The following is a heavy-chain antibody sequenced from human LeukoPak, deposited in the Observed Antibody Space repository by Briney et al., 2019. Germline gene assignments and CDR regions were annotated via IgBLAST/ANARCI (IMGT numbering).Heavy chain of an antibody. CDR1: GGSFSGYY. J-gene: IGHJ4*02. CDR3: ARGREYQLLSVAGGEGAFDY. D-gene: IGHD2-2*01. Sequence: SETLSLTCAVYGGSFSGYYWSWIRQPPGKGLEWIGEINHSGSTNYNPSLKSRVTISVDTSKNQFSLKLSSVTAADTAVYYCARGREYQLLSVAGGEGAFDYWGQGTLVTVSS. CDR2: INHSGST. V-gene: IGHV4-34*01.